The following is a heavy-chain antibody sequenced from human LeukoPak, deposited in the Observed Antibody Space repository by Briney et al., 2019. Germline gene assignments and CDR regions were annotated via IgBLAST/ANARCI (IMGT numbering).Heavy chain of an antibody. D-gene: IGHD6-19*01. V-gene: IGHV3-53*01. J-gene: IGHJ3*02. CDR1: GFTVSSNY. Sequence: GGSLRLSCAASGFTVSSNYMGWVRQAPGKGLEWVSVIYSGGSTYYADSVKGRFTISRDNSKNTLYLQMNSLRAEDTAVYYCARGGSGWYGGAFDIWGQGTMVTVSS. CDR2: IYSGGST. CDR3: ARGGSGWYGGAFDI.